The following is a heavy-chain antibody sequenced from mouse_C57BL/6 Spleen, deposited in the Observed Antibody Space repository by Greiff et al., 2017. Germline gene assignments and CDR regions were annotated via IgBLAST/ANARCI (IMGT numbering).Heavy chain of an antibody. CDR3: ASIYDYGSTNFDV. Sequence: QVQLKQPGAELVKPGASVKLSCKASGYTFTSYWMHWVKQRPGRGLEWIGRIDPNSGGTKYNEKFKSKATLTVDKPSSTAYMQLSSLTSEDSAVYYCASIYDYGSTNFDVWGTGTTVTVSS. CDR1: GYTFTSYW. J-gene: IGHJ1*03. V-gene: IGHV1-72*01. CDR2: IDPNSGGT. D-gene: IGHD1-1*01.